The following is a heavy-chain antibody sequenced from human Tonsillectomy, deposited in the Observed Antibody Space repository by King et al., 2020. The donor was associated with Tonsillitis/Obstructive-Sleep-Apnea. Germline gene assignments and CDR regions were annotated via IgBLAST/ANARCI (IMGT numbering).Heavy chain of an antibody. Sequence: VQLQESGGGLVRPGGSLRLSCAASGFTFSDYYMSWIRQAPGKGLEWVSYIGSSGSTIYYADSVKGRFTISRDNAKNSLYLQMSSLRAEDTAVYYCAGGYSSSWSSRYYYYMDVWGKGTTVTVSS. D-gene: IGHD6-13*01. J-gene: IGHJ6*03. CDR1: GFTFSDYY. CDR3: AGGYSSSWSSRYYYYMDV. CDR2: IGSSGSTI. V-gene: IGHV3-11*01.